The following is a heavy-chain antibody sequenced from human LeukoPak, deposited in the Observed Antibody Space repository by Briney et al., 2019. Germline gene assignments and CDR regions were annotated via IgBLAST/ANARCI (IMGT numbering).Heavy chain of an antibody. CDR3: AGAMTRDYGMDV. CDR2: ISISGTTI. CDR1: GFTFSSYE. D-gene: IGHD4/OR15-4a*01. J-gene: IGHJ6*02. Sequence: GGTLTLSCAASGFTFSSYEMNWIRQAPGKGLEWVSFISISGTTIYYADSVKGRFTISRDNAKNSLYLQVNSLRAEDTAVYYCAGAMTRDYGMDVWGQGTTVTVSS. V-gene: IGHV3-48*03.